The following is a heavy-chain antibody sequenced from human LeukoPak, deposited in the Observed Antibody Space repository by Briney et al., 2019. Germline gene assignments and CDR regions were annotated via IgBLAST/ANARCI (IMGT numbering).Heavy chain of an antibody. CDR2: ISWNSGSI. Sequence: GRSLRLSCAASGFTFDDYAMHWVRQAPGKGLEWVSGISWNSGSIGYADSVKGRFTISRDNAKNSLYLQMNSLRAEDTALYYCAKDIFAGNYYYYGMDVWGQGTTVTVSS. CDR1: GFTFDDYA. V-gene: IGHV3-9*01. CDR3: AKDIFAGNYYYYGMDV. D-gene: IGHD1-1*01. J-gene: IGHJ6*02.